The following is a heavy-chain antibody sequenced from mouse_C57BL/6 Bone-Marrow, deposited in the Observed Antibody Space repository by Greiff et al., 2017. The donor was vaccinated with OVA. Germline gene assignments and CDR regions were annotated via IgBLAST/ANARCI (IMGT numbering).Heavy chain of an antibody. CDR2: IDPSDSYT. J-gene: IGHJ4*01. CDR3: AKEGSSDAMDY. V-gene: IGHV1-69*01. Sequence: PGQGLEWIGEIDPSDSYTNYNQKFKGKSTLTVDKSSSTAYMQLSGLTSEDSAVYYCAKEGSSDAMDYWGQGTSVTVSS. D-gene: IGHD1-1*01.